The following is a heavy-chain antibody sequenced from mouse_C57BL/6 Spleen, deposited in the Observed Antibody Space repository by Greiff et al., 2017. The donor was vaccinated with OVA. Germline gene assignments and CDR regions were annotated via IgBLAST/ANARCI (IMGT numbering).Heavy chain of an antibody. D-gene: IGHD1-1*01. V-gene: IGHV5-6*01. CDR1: GFTFSSYG. CDR3: AIGGTTVVVNYCDY. J-gene: IGHJ2*01. Sequence: EVKVVESGGDLVKPGGSLKLSCAASGFTFSSYGMSWVRQTPDKRLEWVATISSGGSYTYYPDSVKGRFTISRDNAKNTLYLQMSSLKSEDTAMYYCAIGGTTVVVNYCDYWGQGTTLTVSS. CDR2: ISSGGSYT.